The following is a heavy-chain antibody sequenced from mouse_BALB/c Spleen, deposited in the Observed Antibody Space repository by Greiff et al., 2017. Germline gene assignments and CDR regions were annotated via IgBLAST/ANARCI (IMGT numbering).Heavy chain of an antibody. D-gene: IGHD1-2*01. Sequence: VMLVESGAELAKPGASVKMSCKASGYTFTSYWMHWVKQRPGQGLEWIGYINPSTGYTEYNQKFKDKATLTADKSSSTAYMQLSSLTSEDSAVYYCARSGTTASFAYWGQGTLVTVSA. V-gene: IGHV1-7*01. CDR2: INPSTGYT. J-gene: IGHJ3*01. CDR3: ARSGTTASFAY. CDR1: GYTFTSYW.